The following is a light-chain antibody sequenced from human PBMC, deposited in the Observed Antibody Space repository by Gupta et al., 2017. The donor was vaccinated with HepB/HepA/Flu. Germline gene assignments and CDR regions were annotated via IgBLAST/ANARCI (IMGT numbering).Light chain of an antibody. CDR1: QSISIN. CDR2: GAS. J-gene: IGKJ4*01. CDR3: QQYNKWLALT. Sequence: EIVMTQSPATLSVSPGARATLSCRASQSISINLAWYQQKPGQAPRLLIYGASTRATGIPGRFSGSGSGTEFTLTISSLQSEDSAVYYCQQYNKWLALTFGGGTKVEIK. V-gene: IGKV3-15*01.